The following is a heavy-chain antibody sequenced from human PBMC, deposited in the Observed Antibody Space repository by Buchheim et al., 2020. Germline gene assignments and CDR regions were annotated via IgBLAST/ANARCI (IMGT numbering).Heavy chain of an antibody. D-gene: IGHD6-13*01. V-gene: IGHV3-48*02. Sequence: EVQLVESGGGLVQPGGSLRLSCAASGFIFSNYNMNWVRQAPGKGLEWVSFISGPSYTIHYADSVKGRFTISRDNAKNSLYLQMDSLRDEDTAVYYCARDISSSWNYWGQGTL. J-gene: IGHJ4*02. CDR3: ARDISSSWNY. CDR1: GFIFSNYN. CDR2: ISGPSYTI.